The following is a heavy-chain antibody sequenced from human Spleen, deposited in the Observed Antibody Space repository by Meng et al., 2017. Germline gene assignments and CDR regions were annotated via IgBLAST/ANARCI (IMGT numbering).Heavy chain of an antibody. J-gene: IGHJ4*02. CDR3: ARRSGYEGSLFDY. Sequence: GGSLRLSCKGSGYTFTNYWIGWVRQMPGKDLEWMGIIYPGDSDTRYSPSFQGQVTISADKSISTAYLQWSSLKASDTAMYYCARRSGYEGSLFDYWGQGTLVTVSS. V-gene: IGHV5-51*01. CDR2: IYPGDSDT. D-gene: IGHD5-12*01. CDR1: GYTFTNYW.